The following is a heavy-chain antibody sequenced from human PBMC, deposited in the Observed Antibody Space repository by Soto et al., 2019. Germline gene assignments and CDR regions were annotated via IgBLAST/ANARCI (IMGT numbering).Heavy chain of an antibody. CDR3: ARRDTSGFLRYFDN. V-gene: IGHV1-69*06. J-gene: IGHJ4*02. Sequence: QMQLVQSGAEVKKPGSSVKVSCKASGGTLSSFINYPINWVRQAPGQGLEWMGGIVPNVGTVNYAQKFQGRVTITADKYTGTAYMELSRLRSEDTALYYCARRDTSGFLRYFDNWGQGTLVTVSS. CDR2: IVPNVGTV. D-gene: IGHD3-3*01. CDR1: GGTLSSFINYP.